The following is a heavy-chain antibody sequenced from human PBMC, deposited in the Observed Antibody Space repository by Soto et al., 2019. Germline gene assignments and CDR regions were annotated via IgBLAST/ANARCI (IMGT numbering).Heavy chain of an antibody. CDR1: GDYISSHY. V-gene: IGHV4-59*08. CDR2: VYHDGKT. Sequence: QVQLQESGPGLVKPSETLSLTCTVSGDYISSHYWSWIRQPPGKGLEWIGYVYHDGKTDYKPSLKSRVTISMDTSKNQISLSLTSVTAADTAVYYCARPKGIAPAIWYFDLWGRGTPVTVSS. CDR3: ARPKGIAPAIWYFDL. D-gene: IGHD6-13*01. J-gene: IGHJ2*01.